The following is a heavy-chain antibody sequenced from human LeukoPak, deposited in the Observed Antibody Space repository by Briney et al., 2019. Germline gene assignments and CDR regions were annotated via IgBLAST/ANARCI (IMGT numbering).Heavy chain of an antibody. CDR2: ISASGGTT. CDR1: GFMFSNYV. Sequence: GESLRLSCAAAGFMFSNYVMCWVRQAPGKGLEWVSVISASGGTTDYADSGKGRFTISRDNSKNTLYLQMNSLRAEDTAVYYCAKGGRGSYYPDPWGQGTLVTVSS. D-gene: IGHD1-26*01. J-gene: IGHJ5*02. CDR3: AKGGRGSYYPDP. V-gene: IGHV3-23*01.